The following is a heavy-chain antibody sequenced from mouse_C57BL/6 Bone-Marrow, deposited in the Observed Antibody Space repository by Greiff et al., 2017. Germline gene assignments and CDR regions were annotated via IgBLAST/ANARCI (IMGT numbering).Heavy chain of an antibody. V-gene: IGHV7-3*01. CDR2: IRNKANGYTT. Sequence: EVQRVESGGGLVQPGGSLSLSCAASGFTFTDYYMSWVRQPPGKALEWLGFIRNKANGYTTEYSASVKGRFTISRDNSQSILYLQMNALRAEDSATYYCATTGDFDDWGQGTTLTVSS. CDR3: ATTGDFDD. J-gene: IGHJ2*01. D-gene: IGHD4-1*02. CDR1: GFTFTDYY.